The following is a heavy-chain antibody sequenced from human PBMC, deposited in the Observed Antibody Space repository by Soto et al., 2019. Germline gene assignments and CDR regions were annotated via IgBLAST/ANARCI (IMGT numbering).Heavy chain of an antibody. CDR1: GFTFSTYG. CDR3: ASSGLGRSGSWLENWFDL. Sequence: EVQLLESGGGLVQPGGSLRLSCAASGFTFSTYGMSWVRQAPGKGLEWVSVMSGSGDNTYYADSVKGRFTMSRDTSKNTLYLQMNSLRAEDTAIYYCASSGLGRSGSWLENWFDLWGQGTLVTVSS. J-gene: IGHJ5*02. CDR2: MSGSGDNT. D-gene: IGHD6-13*01. V-gene: IGHV3-23*01.